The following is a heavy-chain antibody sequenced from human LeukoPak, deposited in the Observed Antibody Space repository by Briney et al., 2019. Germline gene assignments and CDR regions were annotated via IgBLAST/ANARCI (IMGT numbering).Heavy chain of an antibody. CDR2: IYYSGST. Sequence: SETLSLTCTVSGGSISSYYWSWIRQPPGKGLEWIGYIYYSGSTNYNPSLKSRVTISVDTSRNQFSLKLSSVTAADTAVYYCARDRSLDYWGQGTLVTVSS. J-gene: IGHJ4*02. CDR3: ARDRSLDY. CDR1: GGSISSYY. V-gene: IGHV4-59*01.